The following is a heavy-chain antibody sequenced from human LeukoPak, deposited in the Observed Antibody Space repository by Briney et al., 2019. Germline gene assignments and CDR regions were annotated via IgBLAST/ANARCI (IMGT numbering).Heavy chain of an antibody. D-gene: IGHD4-17*01. CDR1: GGSFSGYY. V-gene: IGHV4-34*01. J-gene: IGHJ3*01. Sequence: PSETLSLTCAVYGGSFSGYYWSWIRQPPGKGLEWIGDIYHTGSTTYSPSLKSRVTISVDTSKKQFSLSLSSVTAADTAFYFCARVGYPTQRRVLSAVTIPTAGAFDVWGQGTLVTVSS. CDR2: IYHTGST. CDR3: ARVGYPTQRRVLSAVTIPTAGAFDV.